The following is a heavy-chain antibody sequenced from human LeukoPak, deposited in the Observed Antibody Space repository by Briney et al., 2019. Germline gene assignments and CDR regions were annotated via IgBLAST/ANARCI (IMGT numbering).Heavy chain of an antibody. J-gene: IGHJ3*02. Sequence: SETLSLTCTVSSGSISRFHWSWIRQPPGKGLEWIGYTSYSGSANYNPSLKSRVTISIDTSKNQFSLKLTSVTAADTAVYYCALLRSKGYQPPTDAFDIWGHGTMVIVSA. CDR1: SGSISRFH. CDR2: TSYSGSA. D-gene: IGHD2-2*01. V-gene: IGHV4-59*01. CDR3: ALLRSKGYQPPTDAFDI.